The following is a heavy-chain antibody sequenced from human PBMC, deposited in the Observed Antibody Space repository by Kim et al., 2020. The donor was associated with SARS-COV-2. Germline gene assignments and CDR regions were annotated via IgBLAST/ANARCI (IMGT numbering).Heavy chain of an antibody. J-gene: IGHJ4*02. CDR1: SGSISSSSYY. D-gene: IGHD3-22*01. CDR2: IYYSGST. Sequence: SETLSLTCTVSSGSISSSSYYWGWIRQPPGKGLEWIGSIYYSGSTYYNPSLKSRVTISVDTSKNQFSLKLSSVTAADTAVYYCARHRGYYDSSGYPDFDYWGQGTLVTVSS. V-gene: IGHV4-39*01. CDR3: ARHRGYYDSSGYPDFDY.